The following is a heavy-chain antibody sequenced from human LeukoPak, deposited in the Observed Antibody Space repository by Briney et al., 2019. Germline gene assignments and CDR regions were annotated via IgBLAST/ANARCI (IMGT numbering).Heavy chain of an antibody. CDR2: ISGSGDNT. CDR1: GFTFRSYA. Sequence: GGSLRLSCAASGFTFRSYAMIWVRQSPGKGLEWVSTISGSGDNTYYADSVKGRFTISRDNSKNTLYLQMNSLRAGDTAIYYCAKAPQLGWLRVDYWGQGTLVTVSS. V-gene: IGHV3-23*01. D-gene: IGHD5-12*01. CDR3: AKAPQLGWLRVDY. J-gene: IGHJ4*02.